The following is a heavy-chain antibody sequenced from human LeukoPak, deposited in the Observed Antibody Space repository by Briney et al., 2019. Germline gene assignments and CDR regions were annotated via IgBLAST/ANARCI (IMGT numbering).Heavy chain of an antibody. J-gene: IGHJ4*02. CDR2: ISGGDGST. D-gene: IGHD1-26*01. V-gene: IGHV3-23*01. Sequence: GGSLRLSCAASGFTFASFAMSWVRQAPGKGLEWVSAISGGDGSTYYTDSVKGRFTISTDNSKDMLYLQMNSLRPEDTALYYVAKEKSGTYLYYFDYWGREPWSPSPQ. CDR3: AKEKSGTYLYYFDY. CDR1: GFTFASFA.